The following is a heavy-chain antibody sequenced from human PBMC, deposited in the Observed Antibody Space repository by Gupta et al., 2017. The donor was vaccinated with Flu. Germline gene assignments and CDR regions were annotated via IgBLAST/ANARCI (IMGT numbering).Heavy chain of an antibody. D-gene: IGHD5-24*01. V-gene: IGHV3-21*01. CDR3: ARVDGSEAFDI. CDR1: GFTFSSYS. CDR2: ISSRRTYI. Sequence: EVQLVESGGVLVKPWGSLRLSFAASGFTFSSYSMHWVRQAPGKGMEWVSSISSRRTYIYYVDSGKGRFTISRDNAKNALYLQMNSLRAEDTAVYYCARVDGSEAFDIWGQGTMVTVSS. J-gene: IGHJ3*02.